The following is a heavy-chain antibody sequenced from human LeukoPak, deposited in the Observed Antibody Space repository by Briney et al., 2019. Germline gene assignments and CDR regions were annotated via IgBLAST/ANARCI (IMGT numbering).Heavy chain of an antibody. Sequence: PSETLSLTCTVSGGSISSSSYYWGWIRQPPGKGLEGIGSIYYSGSTYYNPSLMSRVTISVDTSKNQFSMKLSSVTAADTAVYYCARLDSYGSGSYYRAYFDYWGQGTLVTVSS. CDR2: IYYSGST. D-gene: IGHD3-10*01. V-gene: IGHV4-39*01. CDR3: ARLDSYGSGSYYRAYFDY. J-gene: IGHJ4*02. CDR1: GGSISSSSYY.